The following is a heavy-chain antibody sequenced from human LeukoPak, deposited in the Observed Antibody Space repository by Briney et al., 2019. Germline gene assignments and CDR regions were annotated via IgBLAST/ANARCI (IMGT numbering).Heavy chain of an antibody. CDR1: GYTFTGYY. J-gene: IGHJ3*02. CDR2: INPNSGGT. Sequence: ASVKVSCKASGYTFTGYYMHWVRQAPREELEWMGWINPNSGGTNYAQKFQGRVTMTRDTSISTAYRELSRLRSDDTAVYYCARDCSGGSCRAHGAFDIWGQGTMVTVSS. D-gene: IGHD2-15*01. V-gene: IGHV1-2*02. CDR3: ARDCSGGSCRAHGAFDI.